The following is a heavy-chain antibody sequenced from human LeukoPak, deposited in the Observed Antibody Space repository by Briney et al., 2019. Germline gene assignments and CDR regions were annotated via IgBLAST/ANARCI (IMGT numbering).Heavy chain of an antibody. V-gene: IGHV3-9*01. CDR3: ARDEGLFAC. J-gene: IGHJ4*02. D-gene: IGHD3/OR15-3a*01. Sequence: GGSLRLSCAASGFTFDDYAMHWVRQAPGKGLEWVSGISWNSGSIGYADSVKGRFTISRDNAKNSVFLQMNSLRDEDTAMYYCARDEGLFACWGRGALVTVSS. CDR2: ISWNSGSI. CDR1: GFTFDDYA.